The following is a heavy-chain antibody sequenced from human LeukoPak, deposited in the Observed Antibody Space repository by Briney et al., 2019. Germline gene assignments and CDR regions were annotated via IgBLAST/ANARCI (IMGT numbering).Heavy chain of an antibody. V-gene: IGHV3-23*01. CDR3: AKGLRELWGDAFDM. CDR1: GFIFSSYG. D-gene: IGHD5-12*01. CDR2: IRGSGSNT. Sequence: GGSLRLSCEASGFIFSSYGMSWVRQAPGKGLEWVSGIRGSGSNTDYVASVKGRFTISRDNSKNTLYLQMNSLRAEDTAVYYCAKGLRELWGDAFDMWGQGTMVTVS. J-gene: IGHJ3*02.